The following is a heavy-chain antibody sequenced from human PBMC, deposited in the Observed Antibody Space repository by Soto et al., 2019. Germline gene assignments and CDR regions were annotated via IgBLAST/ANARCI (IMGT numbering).Heavy chain of an antibody. D-gene: IGHD5-12*01. CDR3: ARQMATKSPSYYYGMDV. CDR1: GYSFTRYW. V-gene: IGHV5-51*01. J-gene: IGHJ6*02. CDR2: IYPGDSDT. Sequence: GESLNLSCKGSGYSFTRYWIGWVRQMPGKGLEWMGIIYPGDSDTRYSPSFQGQVTISADKSISTAYLQWSSLKASDTAMYYCARQMATKSPSYYYGMDVWGQGTTVTVSS.